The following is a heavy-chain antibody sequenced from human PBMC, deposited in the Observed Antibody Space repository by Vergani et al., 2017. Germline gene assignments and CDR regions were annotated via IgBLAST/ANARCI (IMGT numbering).Heavy chain of an antibody. CDR3: ATIGYRRWGYYFDY. D-gene: IGHD2-2*02. Sequence: QVQLQESGPGLVKPPGTLSLTCAVSGDSISSNNCWTWVRQPPGKGLGWIGEICHTEDTNYSPSLKSRVTVSVDESRNLFSLRLNSVTAADTAVYYCATIGYRRWGYYFDYWGQGILVTVSS. CDR1: GDSISSNNC. J-gene: IGHJ4*02. CDR2: ICHTEDT. V-gene: IGHV4-4*03.